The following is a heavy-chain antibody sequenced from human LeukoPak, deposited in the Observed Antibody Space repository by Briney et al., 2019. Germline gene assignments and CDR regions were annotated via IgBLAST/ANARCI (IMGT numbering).Heavy chain of an antibody. CDR3: AKDAFPYSGYEYFDY. D-gene: IGHD5-12*01. CDR2: ISYDGSNK. Sequence: GRSLRLSCAASGFTFSSYGMHWVRQAPGKGLEWVAVISYDGSNKYYADSVKGRFTTSRDNSKNTLYLQMNSLRAEDMAVYYCAKDAFPYSGYEYFDYWGQGTLVTVSS. V-gene: IGHV3-30*18. J-gene: IGHJ4*02. CDR1: GFTFSSYG.